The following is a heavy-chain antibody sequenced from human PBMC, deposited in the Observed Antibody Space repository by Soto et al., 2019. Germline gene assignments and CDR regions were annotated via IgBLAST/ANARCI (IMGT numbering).Heavy chain of an antibody. CDR2: IKSKTDGGTT. CDR3: TTGYKVRGVSLGMDV. CDR1: GFTFSNAW. J-gene: IGHJ6*02. D-gene: IGHD3-10*01. V-gene: IGHV3-15*07. Sequence: EVQLVESGGGLVKPGGSLRLSCAASGFTFSNAWMNWVRQAPGKGLEWVGRIKSKTDGGTTDYAAPVKGRFTISRDDSKNTLYLQMNSLKTEDTALYYCTTGYKVRGVSLGMDVWGQGTTVTVSS.